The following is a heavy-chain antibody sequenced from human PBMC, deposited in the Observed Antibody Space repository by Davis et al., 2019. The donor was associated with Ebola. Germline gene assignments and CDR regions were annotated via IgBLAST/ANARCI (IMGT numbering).Heavy chain of an antibody. CDR2: IRYDGGSK. D-gene: IGHD6-19*01. CDR3: ARGAQWLGMPFDY. Sequence: GESLKISCATSGFTFINYGMHWVRQAPGKGLEWVAFIRYDGGSKYYADSVKGRFTISRDKSKNTLYLQMNSLRAEDTALYYCARGAQWLGMPFDYWGQGTLVTVSS. CDR1: GFTFINYG. J-gene: IGHJ4*02. V-gene: IGHV3-30*02.